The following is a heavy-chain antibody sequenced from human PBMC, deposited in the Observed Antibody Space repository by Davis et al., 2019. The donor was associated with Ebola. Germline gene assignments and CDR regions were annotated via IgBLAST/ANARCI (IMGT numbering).Heavy chain of an antibody. CDR1: GGSISSGGYS. J-gene: IGHJ3*02. V-gene: IGHV4-30-2*01. Sequence: SETLSLTCGVSGGSISSGGYSWSWIRQPPGKGLEWLGYIYHSGSTHYNPSLKSRVIISADRSKNLLSLKLSSVTAADTAVYYCASGPFYYDSSGYGEAFDIWGQGTMVTVSS. CDR2: IYHSGST. D-gene: IGHD3-22*01. CDR3: ASGPFYYDSSGYGEAFDI.